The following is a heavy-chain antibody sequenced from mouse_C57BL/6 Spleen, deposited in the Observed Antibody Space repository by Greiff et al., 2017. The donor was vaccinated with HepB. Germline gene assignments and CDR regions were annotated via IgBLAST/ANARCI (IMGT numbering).Heavy chain of an antibody. Sequence: VKVVESGAELVKPGASVKLSCKASGYTFTEYTIHWVKQRSGQGLEWIGWFYPGSGSIKYNEKFKDKATLTADKSSSTVYMELSRLTSEDSAVYFCARHEENYYGSSPAWFAYWGQGTLVTVSA. CDR2: FYPGSGSI. CDR3: ARHEENYYGSSPAWFAY. J-gene: IGHJ3*01. CDR1: GYTFTEYT. V-gene: IGHV1-62-2*01. D-gene: IGHD1-1*01.